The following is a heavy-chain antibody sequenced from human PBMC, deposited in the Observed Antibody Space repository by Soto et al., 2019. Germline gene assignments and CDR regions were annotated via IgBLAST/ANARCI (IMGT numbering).Heavy chain of an antibody. CDR1: GFSFSSYW. V-gene: IGHV3-30*18. Sequence: GGSLTLSCPASGFSFSSYWMHWVRQAPGKWLEWVAVISYDGSNKYYADSVKGRFTISRDNSKNTLYLQMNGLRAEDTAVYYCAKDPRYYDSSGYYTSYFDYWGQGTLVTVSP. CDR2: ISYDGSNK. D-gene: IGHD3-22*01. CDR3: AKDPRYYDSSGYYTSYFDY. J-gene: IGHJ4*02.